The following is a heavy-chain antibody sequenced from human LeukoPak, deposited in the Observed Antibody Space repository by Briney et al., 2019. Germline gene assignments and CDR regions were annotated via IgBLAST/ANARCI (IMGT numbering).Heavy chain of an antibody. D-gene: IGHD6-25*01. CDR1: GFTFSSYE. CDR3: ARDVPYSSDWGYYFDY. CDR2: IGSSGNPI. J-gene: IGHJ4*02. Sequence: GGSLRLSCAASGFTFSSYEMNWVRQPPGKGLEWVSYIGSSGNPIYYADSVKGRFTISRDNAKNSLFLQMNSLRAEDTAIYYCARDVPYSSDWGYYFDYRGQGALVTVSA. V-gene: IGHV3-48*03.